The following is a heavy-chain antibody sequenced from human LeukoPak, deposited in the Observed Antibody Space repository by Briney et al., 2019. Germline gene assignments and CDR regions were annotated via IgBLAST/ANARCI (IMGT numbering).Heavy chain of an antibody. J-gene: IGHJ6*03. CDR1: GGSISSYY. V-gene: IGHV4-4*07. D-gene: IGHD3-22*01. CDR3: ARAGKYYYDSSGYPMGYYYYYMDV. Sequence: SETLSLTCTVSGGSISSYYWSWIRQPARKGLEWIGRIYTSGSTNYNPSLKSRVTMSVDTSKNQFSLKLSSVTAADTAVYYCARAGKYYYDSSGYPMGYYYYYMDVWGKGTTVTVSS. CDR2: IYTSGST.